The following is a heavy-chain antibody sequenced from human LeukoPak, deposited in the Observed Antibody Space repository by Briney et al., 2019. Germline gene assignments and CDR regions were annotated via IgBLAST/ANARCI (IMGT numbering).Heavy chain of an antibody. D-gene: IGHD3-16*01. V-gene: IGHV4-31*03. CDR1: GGSISSGDFH. Sequence: KPSETLSLTCTVSGGSISSGDFHWSWIRQHPGKGLEWIGYIYNGGNTYYKPSLKSRVTISVDASNNQFSLKLSSVTAADTAVYYCAIHFAGAGGRGTWGQGTLVTVSS. J-gene: IGHJ4*02. CDR2: IYNGGNT. CDR3: AIHFAGAGGRGT.